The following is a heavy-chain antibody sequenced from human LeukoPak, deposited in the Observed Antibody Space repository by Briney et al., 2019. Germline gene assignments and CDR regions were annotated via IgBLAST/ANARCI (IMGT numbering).Heavy chain of an antibody. CDR3: VKPPRLSIIRGEGMDV. Sequence: GGSLRLSCAGSGFTFRTYAMGWVRQAPGKGLEWISSINSGGDDTYYADSVKGRFTISRDNFKNTLYLQMNSLRAEDTAVYYCVKPPRLSIIRGEGMDVWGQGTTVTVSS. D-gene: IGHD3-10*01. V-gene: IGHV3-23*01. CDR2: INSGGDDT. CDR1: GFTFRTYA. J-gene: IGHJ6*02.